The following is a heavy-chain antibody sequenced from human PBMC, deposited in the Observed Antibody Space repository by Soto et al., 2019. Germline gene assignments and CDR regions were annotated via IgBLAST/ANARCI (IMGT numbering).Heavy chain of an antibody. D-gene: IGHD2-2*01. CDR2: ISSSSSYI. Sequence: GGSLRLSCAASGFTFSSYSMNWVRQAPGKGLEWVSSISSSSSYIYYADSVKGRFTISRDNAKNSLYLQMNSLRAEDTAVYYCARDRCSSTSCYFSVWGKGTTVTVSS. J-gene: IGHJ6*04. V-gene: IGHV3-21*01. CDR1: GFTFSSYS. CDR3: ARDRCSSTSCYFSV.